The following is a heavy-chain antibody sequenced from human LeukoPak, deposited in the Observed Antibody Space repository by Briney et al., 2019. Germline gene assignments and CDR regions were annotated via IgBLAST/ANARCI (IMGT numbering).Heavy chain of an antibody. CDR2: IYTNGST. CDR1: GGSISSYY. Sequence: PSETLSLTCTVSGGSISSYYWSWIRQPAGKGLEWIGRIYTNGSTNYNPSLKSRVTMSVDTSKNQFSLKLSSVTAADTAVYYCARRSTSGSYNWFDPRGQGTLVTVSS. V-gene: IGHV4-4*07. CDR3: ARRSTSGSYNWFDP. J-gene: IGHJ5*02. D-gene: IGHD3-10*01.